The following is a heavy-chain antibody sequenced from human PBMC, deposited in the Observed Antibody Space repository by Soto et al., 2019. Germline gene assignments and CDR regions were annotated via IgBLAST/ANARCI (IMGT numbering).Heavy chain of an antibody. CDR3: ARVGPWVPYYYDSSPYTFENWFDP. CDR1: GYSISSGYY. V-gene: IGHV4-38-2*01. Sequence: SETLSLTCAVSGYSISSGYYWGWLRQPPGKGLEWIGSIYHVGSTYYNPSLNSRVTLSIDMTNNHVSLILNSVTAADTAVYYCARVGPWVPYYYDSSPYTFENWFDPWGQGTLVTVSS. CDR2: IYHVGST. J-gene: IGHJ5*02. D-gene: IGHD3-22*01.